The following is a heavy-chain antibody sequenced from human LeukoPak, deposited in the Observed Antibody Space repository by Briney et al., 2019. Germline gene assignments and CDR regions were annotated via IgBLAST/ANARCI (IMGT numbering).Heavy chain of an antibody. Sequence: SETLSLTCAVSTDSITSNWWSWVRQPPGKGLEWIGYIYYSGSTYYNPSLKSRVTISVDTSKNQFSLKLSSVTAADTAVYYCARGGRWGENDYWGQGTLVTVSS. CDR3: ARGGRWGENDY. V-gene: IGHV4-30-4*01. J-gene: IGHJ4*02. CDR2: IYYSGST. D-gene: IGHD3-10*01. CDR1: TDSITSNW.